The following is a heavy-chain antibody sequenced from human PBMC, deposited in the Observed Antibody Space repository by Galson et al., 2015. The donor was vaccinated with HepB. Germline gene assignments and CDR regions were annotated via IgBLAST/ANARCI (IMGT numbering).Heavy chain of an antibody. V-gene: IGHV4-30-4*01. J-gene: IGHJ3*02. CDR1: GGSISSGDYY. D-gene: IGHD4-17*01. Sequence: TLSLTCTVSGGSISSGDYYWSWIRQPPGKGLEWIGYIYYSGSTYYNPSLKSRVTISVDTSKNQLSLKLSSVTAADTAVYYCARDQDYGDTTGGAFDIWGQGTMVTVSS. CDR3: ARDQDYGDTTGGAFDI. CDR2: IYYSGST.